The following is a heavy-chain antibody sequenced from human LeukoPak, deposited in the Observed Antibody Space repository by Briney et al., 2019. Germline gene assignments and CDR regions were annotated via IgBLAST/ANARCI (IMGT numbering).Heavy chain of an antibody. CDR3: GHRRESYDYHGVDV. V-gene: IGHV2-5*01. Sequence: SGPTLVKPTQPLTLTCTFSGLSLSTVAVGVVWIRQPPGKALEWLGVSYWNGDKRYNPSLASRLTITKDISKSQEVLTLTNMDPVDTATYYCGHRRESYDYHGVDVWGQGTTVTVSS. CDR2: SYWNGDK. J-gene: IGHJ6*02. CDR1: GLSLSTVAVG.